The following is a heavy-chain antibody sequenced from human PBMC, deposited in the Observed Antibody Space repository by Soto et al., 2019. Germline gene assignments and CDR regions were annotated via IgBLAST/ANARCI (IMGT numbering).Heavy chain of an antibody. CDR3: EKDVGFQQLLFVFET. CDR2: IIPIFGTA. CDR1: VGTFSGYT. Sequence: SVNVSCKASVGTFSGYTISGVRQAPGQGLEWMGGIIPIFGTANYAKKFQGRVTITADESTSTAYMDLSSLRSEDTAVYFCEKDVGFQQLLFVFETWGQGTLVTVSS. V-gene: IGHV1-69*13. D-gene: IGHD6-13*01. J-gene: IGHJ5*02.